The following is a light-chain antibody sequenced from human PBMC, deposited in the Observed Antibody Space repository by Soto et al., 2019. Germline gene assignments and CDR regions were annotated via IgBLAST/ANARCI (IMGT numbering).Light chain of an antibody. CDR2: DVS. CDR3: CSYAGSYTFV. CDR1: SSDVGGYNF. Sequence: QSVLTQPRSVSGSPGQSVTISCTGTSSDVGGYNFVSWYQQHPVKAPKLMIYDVSKRPSGVPDRFSGSKSGNTASLTISGLQAEDEADYYCCSYAGSYTFVFGTGTKVTVL. V-gene: IGLV2-11*01. J-gene: IGLJ1*01.